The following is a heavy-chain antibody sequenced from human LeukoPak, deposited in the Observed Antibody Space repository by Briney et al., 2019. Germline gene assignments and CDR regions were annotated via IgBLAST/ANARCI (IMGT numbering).Heavy chain of an antibody. Sequence: GGSLRLSCAASGFTFSSYGMSWVRQAPGKGLEWVSAISASGGSTYYADSVKGRFTISGDNSKNTLFLQMNGLGAEDTAIYYCAKYGDTHIITGAGHFDYWGQGTLVTVSS. CDR1: GFTFSSYG. D-gene: IGHD4-17*01. V-gene: IGHV3-23*01. CDR3: AKYGDTHIITGAGHFDY. CDR2: ISASGGST. J-gene: IGHJ4*02.